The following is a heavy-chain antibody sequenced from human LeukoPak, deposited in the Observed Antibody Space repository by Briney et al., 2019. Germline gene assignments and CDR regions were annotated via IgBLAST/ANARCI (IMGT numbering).Heavy chain of an antibody. CDR2: IWYDGSNK. D-gene: IGHD6-13*01. J-gene: IGHJ4*02. CDR3: ARRAATGSNALDY. CDR1: GFTFNRYD. V-gene: IGHV3-33*01. Sequence: GGSLRLSCAASGFTFNRYDMHWVRQAPAKGLEWVALIWYDGSNKYYADSVKGRFTISRDNSKNTLSLQMNSLRAEDTAVYYCARRAATGSNALDYWGQGTLVTVSS.